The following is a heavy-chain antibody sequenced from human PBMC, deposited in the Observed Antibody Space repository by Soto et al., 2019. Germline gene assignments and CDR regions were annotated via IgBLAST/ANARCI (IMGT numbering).Heavy chain of an antibody. CDR2: IYYSGST. V-gene: IGHV4-59*01. CDR1: GGSISSYY. Sequence: SSETLSLTCTVSGGSISSYYWSWIRQPPGKGLEWIGYIYYSGSTNYNPSLKSRVTISVDTSKNQFSLKLSSVTAADTAVYYCARKVGATTPFDYWGQGTLVTVSS. CDR3: ARKVGATTPFDY. J-gene: IGHJ4*02. D-gene: IGHD1-26*01.